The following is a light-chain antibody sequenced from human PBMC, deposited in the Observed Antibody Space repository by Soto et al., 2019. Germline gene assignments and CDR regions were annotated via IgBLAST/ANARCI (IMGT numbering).Light chain of an antibody. CDR3: QFYGSSLIT. CDR2: GAS. V-gene: IGKV3-20*01. Sequence: DIVLTQSPGTLSLSERDRVTLSCRASQSVSSNLAWYQQKPGQAPRLLIYGASTRATGIPARFSGSGSGTEFTLTISRLEPEDFAVYYCQFYGSSLITFGQGTLLEIK. J-gene: IGKJ5*01. CDR1: QSVSSN.